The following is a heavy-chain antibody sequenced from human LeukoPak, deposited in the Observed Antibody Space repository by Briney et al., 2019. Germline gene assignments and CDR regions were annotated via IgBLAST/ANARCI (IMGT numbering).Heavy chain of an antibody. CDR3: ARVEAAARYYFDY. Sequence: GASVKVSCKASGYTFTGYYMHWVRQAPGQGLEWMGIINPSGGSTSYAQKFQGRVTMTRDMSTSTVYMELSSLRSEDTAVYYCARVEAAARYYFDYWGQGTLVTVSS. J-gene: IGHJ4*02. D-gene: IGHD6-6*01. CDR1: GYTFTGYY. V-gene: IGHV1-46*01. CDR2: INPSGGST.